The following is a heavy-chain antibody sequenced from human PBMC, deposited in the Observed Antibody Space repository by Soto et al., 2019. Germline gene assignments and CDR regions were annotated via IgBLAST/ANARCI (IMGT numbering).Heavy chain of an antibody. D-gene: IGHD5-12*01. V-gene: IGHV4-39*01. Sequence: QLQLQESGPGLVKPSETLSLTCTVSGGSISNSSYYWGWMRQPPGKVLEWIGHIYYSGTSYSNPSLKGRVTLSVDTSKNQFSLKLNSVTAADTAVYYCTKLQRRWLNSDYWCQGTLVTVS. J-gene: IGHJ4*02. CDR2: IYYSGTS. CDR1: GGSISNSSYY. CDR3: TKLQRRWLNSDY.